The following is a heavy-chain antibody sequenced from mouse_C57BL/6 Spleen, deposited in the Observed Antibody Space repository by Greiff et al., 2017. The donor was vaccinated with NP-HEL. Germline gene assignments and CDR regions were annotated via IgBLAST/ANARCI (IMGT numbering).Heavy chain of an antibody. J-gene: IGHJ3*01. V-gene: IGHV5-17*01. Sequence: VQLKESGGGLVKPGGSLKLSCAASGFTFSDYGMHWVRQAPEKGLEWVAYIRSGSSTIYYADTVKGRFTISRDNAKNTLFLQMTRLRSEDTAMYYCASNWDFAYWGQGTLVTVSA. D-gene: IGHD4-1*01. CDR2: IRSGSSTI. CDR1: GFTFSDYG. CDR3: ASNWDFAY.